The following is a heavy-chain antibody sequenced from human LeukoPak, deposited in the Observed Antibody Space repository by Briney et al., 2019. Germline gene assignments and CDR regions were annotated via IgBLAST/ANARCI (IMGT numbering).Heavy chain of an antibody. J-gene: IGHJ5*02. CDR3: ARQEYCSGGSCYTWFDP. D-gene: IGHD2-15*01. CDR2: IYPADSDI. V-gene: IGHV5-51*01. Sequence: PGESLKISCKGSGYRFTNYWIGWVRPMPGKGLEWMGIIYPADSDIRYSPSFQGQVTISADKSISTAYLQWSSLKASDTAIYYCARQEYCSGGSCYTWFDPWGQGTLVTVSS. CDR1: GYRFTNYW.